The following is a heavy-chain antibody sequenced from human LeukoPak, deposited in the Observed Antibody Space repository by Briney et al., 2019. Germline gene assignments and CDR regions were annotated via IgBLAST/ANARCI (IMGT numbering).Heavy chain of an antibody. CDR2: VDGGGST. J-gene: IGHJ4*02. V-gene: IGHV3-23*01. Sequence: GGSLRLSCAASGFTFRNYAMSWVRQAPGKALEWVSRVDGGGSTSYADSVKGRFSISRDTSKSTLYLQMSNLRGEDTAVYYCARDDAPDGGFLDYWGQGTLVTVSS. D-gene: IGHD2/OR15-2a*01. CDR1: GFTFRNYA. CDR3: ARDDAPDGGFLDY.